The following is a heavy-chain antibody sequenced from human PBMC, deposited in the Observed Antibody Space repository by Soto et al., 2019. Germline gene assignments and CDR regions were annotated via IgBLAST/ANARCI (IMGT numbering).Heavy chain of an antibody. J-gene: IGHJ4*02. Sequence: SETLSLTCTVSGGSISSGGYYWSWIRQHPGKGLEWIGYIYYSGSTYYNPSLKSRVTISVDTSKNQFSLKLSSVTAADTAVYYCASYDSSGYPRGFYFDYWGQGTLVTVPQ. CDR3: ASYDSSGYPRGFYFDY. CDR2: IYYSGST. V-gene: IGHV4-31*03. CDR1: GGSISSGGYY. D-gene: IGHD3-22*01.